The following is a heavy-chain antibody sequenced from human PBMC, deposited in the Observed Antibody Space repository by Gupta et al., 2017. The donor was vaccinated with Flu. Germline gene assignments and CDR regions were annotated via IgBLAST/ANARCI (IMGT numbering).Heavy chain of an antibody. Sequence: QAPGKGLEWVGRIKSKTDGGTTDYAAPVKGRFTISRDDSKNTLYLQMNSLKTEDTAVYYCTTDLIVGDNKFVPNYYYGMDVWGQGTTVTVS. V-gene: IGHV3-15*01. J-gene: IGHJ6*01. CDR3: TTDLIVGDNKFVPNYYYGMDV. CDR2: IKSKTDGGTT. D-gene: IGHD1-26*01.